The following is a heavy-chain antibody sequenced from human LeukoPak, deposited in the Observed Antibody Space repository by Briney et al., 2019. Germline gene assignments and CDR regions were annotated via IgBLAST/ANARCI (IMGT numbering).Heavy chain of an antibody. CDR1: GYTFTSYG. CDR2: ISAYNGNT. D-gene: IGHD3-9*01. J-gene: IGHJ6*02. Sequence: ASVKVSCKASGYTFTSYGISWVRQAPGQGLEWMGWISAYNGNTNYAQKLQGRVTMTTDTSTSTAYMELRSLRSDDTAVYYCARLSIRDYYDILTGSGGYYGMDVWGRGTTVTVSS. CDR3: ARLSIRDYYDILTGSGGYYGMDV. V-gene: IGHV1-18*01.